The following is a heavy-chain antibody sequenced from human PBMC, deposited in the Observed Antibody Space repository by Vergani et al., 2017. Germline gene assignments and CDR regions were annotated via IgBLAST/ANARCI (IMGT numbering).Heavy chain of an antibody. CDR3: AKARDPNCKGGNCYSYYYGLDL. J-gene: IGHJ6*02. CDR2: ISGSGGNT. Sequence: EVQLLESGGNLIQPGGSLRLSCGASGFTFSSYAMTWVRLAPGKGLQWVSAISGSGGNTFYTDSVKGRFTISRDNSKDTLYLQMNSLRVEDTAIYYCAKARDPNCKGGNCYSYYYGLDLWGQGTNITVSS. CDR1: GFTFSSYA. D-gene: IGHD2-21*01. V-gene: IGHV3-23*01.